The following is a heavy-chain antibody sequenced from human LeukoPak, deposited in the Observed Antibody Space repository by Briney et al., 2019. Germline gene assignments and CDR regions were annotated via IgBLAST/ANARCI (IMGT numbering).Heavy chain of an antibody. CDR3: AKGIVGATRKINFFDY. V-gene: IGHV3-74*01. CDR2: INRDQTNT. J-gene: IGHJ4*02. Sequence: GGSLRLSCVVSGLTFSDYWMHWVRHAPGKGLVWVSRINRDQTNTSYADSVKGRFTISRDNAKNTLYLQMNSLRAEDTAVYYCAKGIVGATRKINFFDYWGQGTLVTVSS. D-gene: IGHD1-26*01. CDR1: GLTFSDYW.